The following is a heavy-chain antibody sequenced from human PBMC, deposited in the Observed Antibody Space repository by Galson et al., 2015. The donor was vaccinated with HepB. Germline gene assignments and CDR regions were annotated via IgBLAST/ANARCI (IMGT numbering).Heavy chain of an antibody. D-gene: IGHD3-3*01. J-gene: IGHJ5*02. V-gene: IGHV3-30*04. CDR3: AREDYYDTNTSGYYSPITYFDL. CDR1: GFTFSTSG. Sequence: SLRLSCAASGFTFSTSGLHWVRQAPGKGLEWVAVISYDGSNDYFADSVQGRFTISRDTSENKDYLQMHSLRAEDTAECYCAREDYYDTNTSGYYSPITYFDLWGQGSLVTVAA. CDR2: ISYDGSND.